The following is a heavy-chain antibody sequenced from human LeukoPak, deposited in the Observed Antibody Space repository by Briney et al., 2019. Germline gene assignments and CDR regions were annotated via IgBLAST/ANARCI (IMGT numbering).Heavy chain of an antibody. CDR1: GGSISSSSYY. CDR3: AREDGYCTNGVCPGGAFDI. Sequence: SETLSLTCTVSGGSISSSSYYWGWIRQPPGKGLEWIGSIYYSGSTYYNPSLKSRVTISVDTSKNQFSLKLSSVTAADTAVYYCAREDGYCTNGVCPGGAFDIWGQGTMVTVSS. CDR2: IYYSGST. J-gene: IGHJ3*02. D-gene: IGHD2-8*01. V-gene: IGHV4-39*07.